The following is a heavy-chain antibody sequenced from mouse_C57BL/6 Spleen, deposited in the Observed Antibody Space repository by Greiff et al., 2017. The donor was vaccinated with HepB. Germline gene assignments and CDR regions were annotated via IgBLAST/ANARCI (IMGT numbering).Heavy chain of an antibody. CDR1: GFSLTSYG. Sequence: VKLMESGPGLVQPSQSLSITCTVSGFSLTSYGVHWVRQSPGKGLEWLGVIWSGGSTDYNAAFISRLSISKDNSKCQVFFKMNSLQADDTAIYYCASELAWFAYWGQGTLVTVSA. V-gene: IGHV2-2*01. CDR3: ASELAWFAY. CDR2: IWSGGST. J-gene: IGHJ3*01.